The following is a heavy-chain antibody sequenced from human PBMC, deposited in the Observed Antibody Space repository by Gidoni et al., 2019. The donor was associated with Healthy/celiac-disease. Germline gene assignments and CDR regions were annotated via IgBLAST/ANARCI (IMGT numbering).Heavy chain of an antibody. V-gene: IGHV3-53*02. Sequence: EVQLVETGGGLIQPGGSLRLSCAASGFTVSSNYMSWVRQAPGKGLEWVSVIYSGGSTYYADSVKGRFTISRDNSKNTLYLQMNSLRAEDTAVYYCARDRHNYYGSGSYYKAQYYYYYMDVWGKGTTVTVSS. D-gene: IGHD3-10*01. CDR2: IYSGGST. J-gene: IGHJ6*03. CDR1: GFTVSSNY. CDR3: ARDRHNYYGSGSYYKAQYYYYYMDV.